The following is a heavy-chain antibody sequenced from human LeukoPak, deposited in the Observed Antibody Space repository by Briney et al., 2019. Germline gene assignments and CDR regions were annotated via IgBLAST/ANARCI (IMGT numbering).Heavy chain of an antibody. CDR1: GFTFSSYG. CDR3: AKEPGVPAARILWFGEFGWFDP. D-gene: IGHD3-10*01. Sequence: GGSLRLSCAASGFTFSSYGMHWVRQAPGKGLEWVAFIRYDGSNKYYADSVKGRFTISRDNSKNTLYLQMNSLRAEDTAVYYCAKEPGVPAARILWFGEFGWFDPWGQGTLVTVSS. CDR2: IRYDGSNK. V-gene: IGHV3-30*02. J-gene: IGHJ5*02.